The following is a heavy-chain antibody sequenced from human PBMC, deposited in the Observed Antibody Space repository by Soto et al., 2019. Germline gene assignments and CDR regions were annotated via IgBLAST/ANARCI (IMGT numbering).Heavy chain of an antibody. J-gene: IGHJ6*03. D-gene: IGHD2-2*01. CDR1: GFTFDDYG. CDR3: ARVSEGGCSSTSCQKNYYYYYYMDV. Sequence: GGSLRLSCAASGFTFDDYGMSWVRQAPGKGLEWVSGINWNGGSTGYADSVKGRFTISRDNAKNSLYLQMNSLRAEDTALYHCARVSEGGCSSTSCQKNYYYYYYMDVWGKGTTVTVSS. V-gene: IGHV3-20*01. CDR2: INWNGGST.